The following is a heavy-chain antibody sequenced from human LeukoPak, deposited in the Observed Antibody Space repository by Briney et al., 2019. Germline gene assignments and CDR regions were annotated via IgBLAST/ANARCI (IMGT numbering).Heavy chain of an antibody. CDR3: APYYYDSSGQTDPLY. J-gene: IGHJ4*02. CDR2: IIPILGIA. V-gene: IGHV1-69*04. Sequence: ASVKVSCKASGGTFSSYAISWVRQAPGQGLEWMGRIIPILGIANYAQKFQGRVTITADKSTSTAYMELSSLRSEDTAVYYCAPYYYDSSGQTDPLYWGQGTLVTVSS. D-gene: IGHD3-22*01. CDR1: GGTFSSYA.